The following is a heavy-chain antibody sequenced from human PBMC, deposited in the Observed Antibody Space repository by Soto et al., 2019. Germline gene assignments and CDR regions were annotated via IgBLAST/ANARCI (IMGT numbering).Heavy chain of an antibody. J-gene: IGHJ6*02. V-gene: IGHV4-4*07. CDR2: IYTSGST. CDR3: ARDKALSLSGYAVPYGMDV. CDR1: DGSISSYY. Sequence: ASETLSLTCTVSDGSISSYYWSWIRQPAGKGLEWIGRIYTSGSTNYNPSLKSRVTMSVDTSKNQFSLKLSSVTAADTAVYYCARDKALSLSGYAVPYGMDVWGQGTTVTVSS. D-gene: IGHD5-12*01.